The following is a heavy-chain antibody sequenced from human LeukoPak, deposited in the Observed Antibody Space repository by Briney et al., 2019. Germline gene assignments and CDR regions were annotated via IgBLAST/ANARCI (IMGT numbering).Heavy chain of an antibody. Sequence: SETLSLTCSVSGYSISSGYYWGWIRQPPGKGLEWIGSIYHSGSTYYDPSLKSRVTISLDTSKNQFSLKVRSVTAADTAVYFCARVRAVAGTPFDYWGQGTLVTVSS. CDR3: ARVRAVAGTPFDY. D-gene: IGHD6-19*01. V-gene: IGHV4-38-2*02. J-gene: IGHJ4*02. CDR1: GYSISSGYY. CDR2: IYHSGST.